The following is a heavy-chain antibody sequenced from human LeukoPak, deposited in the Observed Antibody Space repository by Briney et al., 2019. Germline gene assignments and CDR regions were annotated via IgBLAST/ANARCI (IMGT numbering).Heavy chain of an antibody. J-gene: IGHJ4*02. Sequence: ASVKVSCKASGYTFTSYGISWVRQAPGQGLEWMGWISGYNGNTNYAQKLQGRVTMTTDTSTSTAYMELRSLRSDDTAVYYCARVVAGTDYFDYWGQGTLVTASS. CDR3: ARVVAGTDYFDY. V-gene: IGHV1-18*01. D-gene: IGHD6-19*01. CDR1: GYTFTSYG. CDR2: ISGYNGNT.